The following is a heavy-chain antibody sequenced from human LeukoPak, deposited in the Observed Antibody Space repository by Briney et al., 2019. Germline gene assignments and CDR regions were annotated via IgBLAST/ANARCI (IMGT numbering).Heavy chain of an antibody. CDR2: IDRSSYI. CDR1: GFFFSTYK. Sequence: GGSLRLSCAASGFFFSTYKMNWVRQAPGKGLEWVSSIDRSSYIYYADSVTGRFTISRDNAKNSLYLQLNSLRAEDTAAYYCARAVYGSGSYGTYYFFYGIDVWGKGTTVTVSS. V-gene: IGHV3-21*01. CDR3: ARAVYGSGSYGTYYFFYGIDV. J-gene: IGHJ6*04. D-gene: IGHD3-10*01.